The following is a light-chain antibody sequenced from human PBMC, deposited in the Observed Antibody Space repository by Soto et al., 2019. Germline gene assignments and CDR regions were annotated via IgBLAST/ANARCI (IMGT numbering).Light chain of an antibody. V-gene: IGLV2-8*01. CDR1: SSDVGGYNY. CDR3: SSYAGSSNV. J-gene: IGLJ1*01. CDR2: EVN. Sequence: QSALTQPPSASGSPGQSVAISCTGPSSDVGGYNYVSWYQQHPGKAPKLMIYEVNKRPSGVPDRFSGSKSGNTASLTVSGLQAEDEADYYCSSYAGSSNVFGTGTNLTVL.